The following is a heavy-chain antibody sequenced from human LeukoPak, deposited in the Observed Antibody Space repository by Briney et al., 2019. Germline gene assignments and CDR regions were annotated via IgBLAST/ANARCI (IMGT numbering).Heavy chain of an antibody. Sequence: GGSLRLSCAASGFTFSNAWMSWVRQAPGKGLEWVGRIKSKTDGGTTDYAAPVKGRFTISRDDSKNTLYLQMNSLKTEDTAVYYCTTGDYIPLYYYYGMDVWGQGTTVTVSS. CDR2: IKSKTDGGTT. J-gene: IGHJ6*02. CDR1: GFTFSNAW. V-gene: IGHV3-15*01. D-gene: IGHD4-11*01. CDR3: TTGDYIPLYYYYGMDV.